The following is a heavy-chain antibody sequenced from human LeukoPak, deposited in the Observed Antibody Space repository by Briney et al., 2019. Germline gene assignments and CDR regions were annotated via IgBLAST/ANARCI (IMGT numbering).Heavy chain of an antibody. CDR3: AKDLFNYDLLTGSNGFDI. CDR2: AVSGGNT. V-gene: IGHV3-23*01. J-gene: IGHJ3*02. Sequence: GGSLRLSCEASGFTFSSFAMSWVRQAPGKGLEWVSGAVSGGNTYYADSVKGRFTISRENSNNILYLQMNSLRAEDTAVYYCAKDLFNYDLLTGSNGFDIWGQGTMVTVSP. D-gene: IGHD3-9*01. CDR1: GFTFSSFA.